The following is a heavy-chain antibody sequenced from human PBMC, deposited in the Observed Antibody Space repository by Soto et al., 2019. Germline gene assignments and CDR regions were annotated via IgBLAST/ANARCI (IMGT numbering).Heavy chain of an antibody. CDR1: GGSITSYY. J-gene: IGHJ4*02. V-gene: IGHV4-59*08. Sequence: SETLSLTCTVSGGSITSYYWSWIRQPPGKGLEWIGFIYYSGSTSYNPSLKSRVSISVDTSKNQFSLKLSSVIAADTAVYYCARQVTTIYYYFDYWGQGALVTVSS. D-gene: IGHD5-12*01. CDR3: ARQVTTIYYYFDY. CDR2: IYYSGST.